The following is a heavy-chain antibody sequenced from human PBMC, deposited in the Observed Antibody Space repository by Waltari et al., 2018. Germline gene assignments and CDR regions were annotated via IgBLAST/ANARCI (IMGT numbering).Heavy chain of an antibody. D-gene: IGHD2-15*01. Sequence: EVQLVESGGGLVKPGGSLRLSCAASGFTFSSYSMNWVRQAPGKGLEWVSSISSSSSYIYYADSVKGRFTISRDNAKNSLYLQMNSLRAEDTAVYYCARDRRVDSGGYDYWGQGTLVTVSS. CDR1: GFTFSSYS. CDR3: ARDRRVDSGGYDY. CDR2: ISSSSSYI. J-gene: IGHJ4*02. V-gene: IGHV3-21*01.